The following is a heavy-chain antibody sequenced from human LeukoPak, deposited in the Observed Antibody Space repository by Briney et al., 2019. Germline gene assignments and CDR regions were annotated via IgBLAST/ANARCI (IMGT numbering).Heavy chain of an antibody. Sequence: GGSLRLSCAASGFTFSIYSMSWVRQAPGKGLEWVSYISSSNKYIYYADSVKGRFTISRDNSKNTLYLQMNSLRAEDTAVYYCARSLGYYDSSGYYSYYYYYMDVWGKGTTVTISS. V-gene: IGHV3-21*01. J-gene: IGHJ6*03. CDR1: GFTFSIYS. CDR2: ISSSNKYI. D-gene: IGHD3-22*01. CDR3: ARSLGYYDSSGYYSYYYYYMDV.